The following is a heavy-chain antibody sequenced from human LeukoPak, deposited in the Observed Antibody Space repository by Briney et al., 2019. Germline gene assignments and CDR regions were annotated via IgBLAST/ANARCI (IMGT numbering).Heavy chain of an antibody. V-gene: IGHV1-2*06. J-gene: IGHJ3*02. D-gene: IGHD3-22*01. CDR3: ARACDSSGYAFDI. Sequence: GASVKVSCKASGYTFPGYYMHWVRQAPRQGLEWMGRINPNSGGTNYAQKCQGRVTMTRDTSISTAYMELSRLRSDDTAVYCCARACDSSGYAFDIWGQGTMVTVSS. CDR2: INPNSGGT. CDR1: GYTFPGYY.